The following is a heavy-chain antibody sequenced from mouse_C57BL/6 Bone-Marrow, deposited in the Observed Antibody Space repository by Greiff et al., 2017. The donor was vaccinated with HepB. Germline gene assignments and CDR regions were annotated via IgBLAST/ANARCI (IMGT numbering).Heavy chain of an antibody. CDR3: TGRGGYHYFDY. CDR1: GFTFSNYW. D-gene: IGHD2-2*01. J-gene: IGHJ2*01. CDR2: IRLKSDNYET. V-gene: IGHV6-3*01. Sequence: EVQLVESGGGLVQPGGSMKLSCVASGFTFSNYWMNWVRQSPEKGLEWVAQIRLKSDNYETHYAESVKGRFTISRDDSKSSVYLQMNNLRAEDTGIYYCTGRGGYHYFDYWGQGTTLTVSS.